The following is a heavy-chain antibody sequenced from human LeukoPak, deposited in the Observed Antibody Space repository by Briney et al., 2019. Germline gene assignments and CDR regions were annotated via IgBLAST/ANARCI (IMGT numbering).Heavy chain of an antibody. CDR1: GFTVSSNY. V-gene: IGHV3-66*01. D-gene: IGHD7-27*01. CDR2: ICSGGST. Sequence: GGSLRLSCAASGFTVSSNYMSWVRQAPGKGLEWVSVICSGGSTYYADSVKGRFTISRDNSKNTLYLQMNSLRAEDTAVYYCARSAGDADYYYGMDVWGQGTTVTVSS. J-gene: IGHJ6*02. CDR3: ARSAGDADYYYGMDV.